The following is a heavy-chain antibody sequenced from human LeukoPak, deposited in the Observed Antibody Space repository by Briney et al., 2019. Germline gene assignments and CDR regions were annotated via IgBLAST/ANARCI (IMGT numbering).Heavy chain of an antibody. Sequence: SQTLSLTCTVSGGSISSYYWSWIRQPPGKGLEWIGYIYYSGSTNYNPSLKSRVTISVDTSKNQFSLKLSSVTAADTAVYYCARVSEVRSGSPSPFYNWFDPWGQGTLVTVSS. J-gene: IGHJ5*02. CDR1: GGSISSYY. CDR3: ARVSEVRSGSPSPFYNWFDP. V-gene: IGHV4-59*01. D-gene: IGHD3-10*01. CDR2: IYYSGST.